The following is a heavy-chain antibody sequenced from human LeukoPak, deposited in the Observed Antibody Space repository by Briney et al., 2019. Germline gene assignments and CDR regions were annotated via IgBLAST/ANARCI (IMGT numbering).Heavy chain of an antibody. CDR2: IIPIFGTA. CDR3: ARSALYSSWYFGY. J-gene: IGHJ4*02. V-gene: IGHV1-69*05. D-gene: IGHD6-13*01. Sequence: SVKVSCKASGGTFSSYAISWVRQAPGQGLEWMGGIIPIFGTANYAQKFQGRVTITTDESTSTAYMELSSLRSEDTAVYHCARSALYSSWYFGYWGQGTLVTVSS. CDR1: GGTFSSYA.